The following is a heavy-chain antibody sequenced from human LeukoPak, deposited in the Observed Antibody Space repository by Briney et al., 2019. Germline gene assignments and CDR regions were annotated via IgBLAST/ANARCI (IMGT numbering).Heavy chain of an antibody. Sequence: SETLSLTCTVSGGSVSSGSYYWSWIRQPPGKGLEWIGYIYYGGSTNYNPSLKSRVTISVDTSKNQFSLKLSSVTAADTAVYYCASSSFVYGSVDYWGQGTLVTVSS. CDR1: GGSVSSGSYY. V-gene: IGHV4-61*01. CDR3: ASSSFVYGSVDY. J-gene: IGHJ4*02. D-gene: IGHD3-10*01. CDR2: IYYGGST.